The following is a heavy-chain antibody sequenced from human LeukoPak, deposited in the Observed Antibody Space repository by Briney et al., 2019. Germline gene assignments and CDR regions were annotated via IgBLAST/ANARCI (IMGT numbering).Heavy chain of an antibody. CDR1: GGSISSANYY. D-gene: IGHD3-22*01. CDR3: ARATITMAVGVSADDFDI. J-gene: IGHJ3*02. CDR2: IYYSGNT. Sequence: SETLSLTCTVSGGSISSANYYWSWIRQPPGKGLEWIGYIYYSGNTYYNPSLKSRVTISVDRSKNQFSLKQSSVTAADTAVYYCARATITMAVGVSADDFDIWGQGTMVTVSS. V-gene: IGHV4-30-4*08.